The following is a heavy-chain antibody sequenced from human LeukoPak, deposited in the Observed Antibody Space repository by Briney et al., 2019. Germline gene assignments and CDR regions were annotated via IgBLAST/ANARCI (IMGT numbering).Heavy chain of an antibody. D-gene: IGHD3-3*01. J-gene: IGHJ6*03. CDR2: ISYDGSNK. V-gene: IGHV3-30-3*01. CDR3: AKDSITIFGVVQLDYYYYYYMDV. CDR1: GFTFSSYA. Sequence: GRSLRLSCAASGFTFSSYAMHWVRQAPGKGLEWVAVISYDGSNKYYADSVKGRFTISRDNSKNTLYLQMNSLRAEDTAVYYCAKDSITIFGVVQLDYYYYYYMDVWGKGTTVTVSS.